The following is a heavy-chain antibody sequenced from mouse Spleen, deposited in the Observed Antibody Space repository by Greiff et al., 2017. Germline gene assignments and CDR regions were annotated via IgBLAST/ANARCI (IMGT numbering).Heavy chain of an antibody. D-gene: IGHD3-3*01. Sequence: VKLMESGPGLVAPSQSLSITCTVSGLSLTSYGVDWVRQPPGKGLEWLGVIWGGGSTNYNSALMSRLSISKDNSKSQVFLKMNSLQTDDTAMYYCAKHRGAYWGQGTLVTVSA. CDR2: IWGGGST. CDR3: AKHRGAY. V-gene: IGHV2-9*01. CDR1: GLSLTSYG. J-gene: IGHJ3*01.